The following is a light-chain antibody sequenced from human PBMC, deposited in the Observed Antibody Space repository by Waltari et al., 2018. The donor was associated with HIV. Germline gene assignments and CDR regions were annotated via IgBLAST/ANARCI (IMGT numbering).Light chain of an antibody. Sequence: QSALTQPASVSGSPGQSITISCTGTSSDIDGYNYVSWYQQHPGKAPKLMIYDVSNRPSGLSNRFSGSKSGNTAPLTISGLQAEDEADYYCSSYTSSSTKVFGGGTKLTVL. CDR2: DVS. J-gene: IGLJ2*01. CDR1: SSDIDGYNY. CDR3: SSYTSSSTKV. V-gene: IGLV2-14*03.